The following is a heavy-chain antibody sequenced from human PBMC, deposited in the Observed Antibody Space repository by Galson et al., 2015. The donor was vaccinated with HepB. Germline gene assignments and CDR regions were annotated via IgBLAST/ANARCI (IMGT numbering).Heavy chain of an antibody. J-gene: IGHJ6*02. V-gene: IGHV3-23*01. Sequence: SLRLSCAASGFTFSSYAMSWVRQAPGKGLEWVSAISGSGGSTYYADSVKGRFTISRDNSKNTLYLQMNSLRAEDTAVYYCAKDLDIAAAVSDYYYGMDVWGQGTTVTVSS. CDR3: AKDLDIAAAVSDYYYGMDV. D-gene: IGHD6-13*01. CDR1: GFTFSSYA. CDR2: ISGSGGST.